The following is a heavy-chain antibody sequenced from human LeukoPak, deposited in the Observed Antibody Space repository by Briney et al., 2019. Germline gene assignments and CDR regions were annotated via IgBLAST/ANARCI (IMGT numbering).Heavy chain of an antibody. Sequence: PGWSLRLSCAASGFSFSDSGMDWVRQAPWKGLDWVSSVSASSAFIWYADSVKGRFTISRDKAKNSLYLRMNSLRAEDTALYLFLRELTATTREYYFDLWGQGTLVTVSS. CDR2: VSASSAFI. D-gene: IGHD1-20*01. V-gene: IGHV3-21*01. CDR3: LRELTATTREYYFDL. J-gene: IGHJ4*01. CDR1: GFSFSDSG.